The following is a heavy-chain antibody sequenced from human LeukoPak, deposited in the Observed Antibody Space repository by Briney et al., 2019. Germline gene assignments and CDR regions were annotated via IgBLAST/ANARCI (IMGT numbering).Heavy chain of an antibody. D-gene: IGHD2-2*01. J-gene: IGHJ5*02. Sequence: SETLSLTCTVSGGSISSGDYYWSWIRQPPGKGLEWIGYIYHSGSTYYNPSLKSRVTISVHRSKNQFSLKLTSVTAADTAVYYCARGTIVVVPTAPAYKWFDPWGQGTLVTVSS. CDR1: GGSISSGDYY. CDR3: ARGTIVVVPTAPAYKWFDP. CDR2: IYHSGST. V-gene: IGHV4-30-2*01.